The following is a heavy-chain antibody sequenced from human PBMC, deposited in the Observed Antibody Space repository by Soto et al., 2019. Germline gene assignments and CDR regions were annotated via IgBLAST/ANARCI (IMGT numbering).Heavy chain of an antibody. V-gene: IGHV6-1*01. D-gene: IGHD5-12*01. Sequence: SQTLSLTCAISVYSVSSNTAAWNWIIQSPSRGLEWLGRTYYRSRWYNNYAESVRSRITFNPDTSKNQFSLQLNSVTPEDTAVYSCTSQIMAHIGAFESWGQGTPVRVSS. CDR1: VYSVSSNTAA. CDR3: TSQIMAHIGAFES. J-gene: IGHJ4*02. CDR2: TYYRSRWYN.